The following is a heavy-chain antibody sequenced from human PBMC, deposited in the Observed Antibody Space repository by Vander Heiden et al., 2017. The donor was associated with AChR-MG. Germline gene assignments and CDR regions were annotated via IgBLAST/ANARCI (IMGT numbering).Heavy chain of an antibody. J-gene: IGHJ3*02. D-gene: IGHD6-6*01. CDR3: AKWTFWAARDAFDI. CDR1: GLPWSSYA. CDR2: ISGSGGST. Sequence: EVQLLESGGGLVQPGGSLRLSRRASGLPWSSYAMGWVRQAPGKGLEWVSAISGSGGSTYYADSVKGRFTISRDNSKNTLYLQMNSLRAEDTAVYYCAKWTFWAARDAFDIWGQGTMVTVSS. V-gene: IGHV3-23*01.